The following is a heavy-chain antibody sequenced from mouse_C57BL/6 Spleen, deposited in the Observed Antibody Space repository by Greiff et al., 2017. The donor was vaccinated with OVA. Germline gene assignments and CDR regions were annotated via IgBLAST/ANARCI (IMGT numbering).Heavy chain of an antibody. V-gene: IGHV1-39*01. CDR1: GYSFTDYN. CDR2: INPNYGTT. D-gene: IGHD2-1*01. Sequence: EVKLQESGPELVKPGASVKISCKASGYSFTDYNMNWVKQSNGKSLEWIGVINPNYGTTSYNQKFKGKATLTVDQSSSTAYMQLNSLTSEDSAVYYCARNYGNYDYYAMDYWGQGTSVTVSS. J-gene: IGHJ4*01. CDR3: ARNYGNYDYYAMDY.